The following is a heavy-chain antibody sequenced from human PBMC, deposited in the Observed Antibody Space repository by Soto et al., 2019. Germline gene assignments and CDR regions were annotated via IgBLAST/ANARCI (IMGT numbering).Heavy chain of an antibody. CDR1: GGSMRNYF. Sequence: PSETLSLTRTVSGGSMRNYFWTWIRQPPGKGLEWIGYIHYSGTTSFFPSYHPSLRSRVTISEDTSKNQFSLKLISVTAADTAVYYCARGGFGTSNNHGYSGYPLYFDYWGQGTLVTVSS. V-gene: IGHV4-59*12. CDR3: ARGGFGTSNNHGYSGYPLYFDY. D-gene: IGHD5-12*01. J-gene: IGHJ4*02. CDR2: IHYSGTT.